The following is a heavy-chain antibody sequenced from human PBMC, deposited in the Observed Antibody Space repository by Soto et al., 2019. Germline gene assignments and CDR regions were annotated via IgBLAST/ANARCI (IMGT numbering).Heavy chain of an antibody. CDR2: IYYSGST. J-gene: IGHJ6*02. Sequence: QVQLQESGPGLVKPSETLSLTCTVSGGSISSYYWSWIRQPPGKGLEWIGYIYYSGSTNYNPSLKSRVTISVDTSKNQFSLKLSSVTAADTAVYYCARDHPPYYDSSGYPLYYYGMDVWGQGTTVTVSS. V-gene: IGHV4-59*01. CDR3: ARDHPPYYDSSGYPLYYYGMDV. D-gene: IGHD3-22*01. CDR1: GGSISSYY.